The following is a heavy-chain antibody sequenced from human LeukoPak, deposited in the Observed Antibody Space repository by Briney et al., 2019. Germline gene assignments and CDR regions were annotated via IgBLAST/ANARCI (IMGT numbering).Heavy chain of an antibody. CDR1: GGSISSYY. V-gene: IGHV4-59*01. J-gene: IGHJ6*02. D-gene: IGHD3-3*01. CDR2: IYYSGST. CDR3: AREIFDYYYYGMDV. Sequence: PSETLSLTCTVSGGSISSYYWSWIRQPPGKGLEWIGYIYYSGSTNYNPSLKSRVTISVDTSKNQFSLKLSSVTAADTAVYYCAREIFDYYYYGMDVWGQGTTVTVSS.